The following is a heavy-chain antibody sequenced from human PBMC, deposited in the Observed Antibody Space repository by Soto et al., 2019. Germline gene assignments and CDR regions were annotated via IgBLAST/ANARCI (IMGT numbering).Heavy chain of an antibody. CDR1: GFTFSSYA. J-gene: IGHJ4*02. Sequence: VQLLESGGGLVQPGESLKLSCAASGFTFSSYAMTWVRQAPGKGLEWVSAIAGSASFTHYADSVKGRFTISKDNSKNTLYLQMNSLRGEDTAVYYCARRRDRGVIDYWGLGTLVTVSS. CDR3: ARRRDRGVIDY. CDR2: IAGSASFT. V-gene: IGHV3-23*01. D-gene: IGHD3-10*01.